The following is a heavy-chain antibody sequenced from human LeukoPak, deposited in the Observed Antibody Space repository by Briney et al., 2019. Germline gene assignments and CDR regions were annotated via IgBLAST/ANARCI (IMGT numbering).Heavy chain of an antibody. V-gene: IGHV4-59*08. CDR2: IYYSGST. CDR1: GGSISSYY. J-gene: IGHJ4*02. Sequence: PSETLSLTCTVSGGSISSYYWSWIRQPPGKGLEWIGYIYYSGSTNYNPSLKSRVTISVDTSKNQFSLKLSSVTAADTAVYYCARHVDIVASLDYWGQGTLVTVSS. D-gene: IGHD5-12*01. CDR3: ARHVDIVASLDY.